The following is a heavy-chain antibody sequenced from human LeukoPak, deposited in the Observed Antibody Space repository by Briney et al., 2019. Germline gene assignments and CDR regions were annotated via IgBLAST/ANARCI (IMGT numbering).Heavy chain of an antibody. CDR1: GLTFSSYG. V-gene: IGHV3-30*18. Sequence: PGGSLRLSCAASGLTFSSYGMHWVRQAPGKGLEWVAVISYDGSNKYYADSVKGRFTISRDNSKNTLYLQMNSLRAEDTAVYYCAKVYDSSGYYYVTHDYFDYWGQGTLVTVSS. CDR2: ISYDGSNK. J-gene: IGHJ4*02. D-gene: IGHD3-22*01. CDR3: AKVYDSSGYYYVTHDYFDY.